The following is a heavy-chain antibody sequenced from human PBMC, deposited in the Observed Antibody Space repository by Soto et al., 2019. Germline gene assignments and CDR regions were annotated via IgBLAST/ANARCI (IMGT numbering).Heavy chain of an antibody. Sequence: EVQLVESGGGLVQRGGSLRLSCEDSGFTFNDYWMHCVRQVPGKGLVWVSRINANGSSTSYADSVKGRFTISRDNAKNTVYLLMNSLRAEDSAVYYCAKGHVSLQYYSGGDCYRNAFDIWGQGTILTVTS. CDR3: AKGHVSLQYYSGGDCYRNAFDI. J-gene: IGHJ3*02. V-gene: IGHV3-74*01. D-gene: IGHD2-21*01. CDR1: GFTFNDYW. CDR2: INANGSST.